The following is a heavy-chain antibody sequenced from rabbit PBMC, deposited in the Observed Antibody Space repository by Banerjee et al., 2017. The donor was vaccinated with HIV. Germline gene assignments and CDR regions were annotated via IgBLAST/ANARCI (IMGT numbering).Heavy chain of an antibody. CDR1: GFSFSSSYW. V-gene: IGHV1S45*01. Sequence: QEQLEESGGDLVKPEGSLTLTCTASGFSFSSSYWICWVRQAPGKGLEWIACIGAGSSGITYYATWAKGRFTISKTSSTTVTLQMTSLTAADTATYFCARRYDSSGWGYYFNLWGPGTLVTVS. D-gene: IGHD4-1*01. CDR3: ARRYDSSGWGYYFNL. J-gene: IGHJ4*01. CDR2: IGAGSSGIT.